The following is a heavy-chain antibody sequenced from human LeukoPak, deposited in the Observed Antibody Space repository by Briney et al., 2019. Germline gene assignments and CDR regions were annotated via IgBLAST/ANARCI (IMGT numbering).Heavy chain of an antibody. J-gene: IGHJ5*02. CDR3: ARGLQLERNNWFDP. Sequence: PVKVSCKASGGTFSSYAISWVRQAPGQGLEWMGGIIPIFGTANYAQKFQGRVTITADESTSTAHMELSSLRSEDTAVYYCARGLQLERNNWFDPWGQGTLVTVSS. CDR1: GGTFSSYA. D-gene: IGHD1-1*01. V-gene: IGHV1-69*13. CDR2: IIPIFGTA.